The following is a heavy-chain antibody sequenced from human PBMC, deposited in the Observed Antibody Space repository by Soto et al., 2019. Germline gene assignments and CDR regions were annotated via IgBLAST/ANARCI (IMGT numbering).Heavy chain of an antibody. CDR3: VRGEISTPYYHYYGMDV. CDR1: GGTFSSYV. CDR2: IIPLFGTA. D-gene: IGHD3-10*01. J-gene: IGHJ6*02. V-gene: IGHV1-69*05. Sequence: QVQLVQSGAEVKKPGSSVKVSCKASGGTFSSYVISWVRQAPGQGLEWMGGIIPLFGTANYAQKFQDRVTXTXXESTNTAYMELSSLRYEDTAVYYCVRGEISTPYYHYYGMDVWGQGTTVTVSS.